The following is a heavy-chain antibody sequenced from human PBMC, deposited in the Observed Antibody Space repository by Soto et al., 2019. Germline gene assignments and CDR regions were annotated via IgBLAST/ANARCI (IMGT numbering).Heavy chain of an antibody. D-gene: IGHD3-22*01. J-gene: IGHJ4*02. Sequence: GGSLRLSCAASGFTFSRSGMNWVRQAPGKGLEWVSYISSSSTTKYYADSVKGRFTISRDNAKNSLYLQMNSLRDEDTAVYYCARGLYYYDSSGYYFAWGQGTLVTVSS. CDR3: ARGLYYYDSSGYYFA. V-gene: IGHV3-48*02. CDR1: GFTFSRSG. CDR2: ISSSSTTK.